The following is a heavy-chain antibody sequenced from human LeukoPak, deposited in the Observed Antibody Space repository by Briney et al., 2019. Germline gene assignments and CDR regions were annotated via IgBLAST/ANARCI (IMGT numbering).Heavy chain of an antibody. D-gene: IGHD6-19*01. J-gene: IGHJ4*02. CDR1: GGTFSSYA. CDR2: ISAYNGNT. V-gene: IGHV1-18*01. CDR3: ARDSGYSSGWCFDY. Sequence: ASVKVSCKASGGTFSSYAISWVRQAPGQGLEWMGWISAYNGNTNYAQKLQGRATMTTDTSTSTAYMELRSLRSDDTAVYYCARDSGYSSGWCFDYWGQGTLVTVSS.